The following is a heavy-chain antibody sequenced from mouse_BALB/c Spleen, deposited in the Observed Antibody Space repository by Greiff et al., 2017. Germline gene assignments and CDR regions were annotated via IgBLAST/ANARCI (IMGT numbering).Heavy chain of an antibody. Sequence: EVMLVESGGGLVQPGGSLKLSCAASGFTFSSYGMSWVRQTPDKRLELVATINSNGGSTYYPDSVKGRFTISRDNAKNNLYLQMSSLKSEDTAMYYCARDGGLPDYWGQGTTLTVSS. J-gene: IGHJ2*01. V-gene: IGHV5-6-3*01. CDR1: GFTFSSYG. CDR3: ARDGGLPDY. CDR2: INSNGGST. D-gene: IGHD2-1*01.